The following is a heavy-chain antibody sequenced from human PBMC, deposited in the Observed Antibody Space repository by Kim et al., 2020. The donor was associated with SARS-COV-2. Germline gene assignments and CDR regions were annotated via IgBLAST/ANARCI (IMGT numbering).Heavy chain of an antibody. D-gene: IGHD3-22*01. Sequence: GGSLRLSCAASGYTVTYSYMGWVRQAPGKGLEWVSFIYSGGNTIYADYVMGRLIISRGHYKNNLFLQINSMRADDTAVYYYATVVFYYDAGYFKNCGQGT. V-gene: IGHV3-66*01. J-gene: IGHJ1*01. CDR1: GYTVTYSY. CDR3: ATVVFYYDAGYFKN. CDR2: IYSGGNT.